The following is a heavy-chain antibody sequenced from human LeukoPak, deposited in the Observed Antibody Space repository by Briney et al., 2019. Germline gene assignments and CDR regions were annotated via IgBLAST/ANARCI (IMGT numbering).Heavy chain of an antibody. J-gene: IGHJ4*02. D-gene: IGHD3-10*01. V-gene: IGHV4-39*02. CDR1: GASISDSDFF. Sequence: PSETLSLTCTVSGASISDSDFFWAWVRQPPGKGLEWIGNIYYSGTTYYNPSLKSRVSVSMDTSKKQFSLKLRSMTAADTAVYYCAREVRGEDYWGQGTLVTVSS. CDR2: IYYSGTT. CDR3: AREVRGEDY.